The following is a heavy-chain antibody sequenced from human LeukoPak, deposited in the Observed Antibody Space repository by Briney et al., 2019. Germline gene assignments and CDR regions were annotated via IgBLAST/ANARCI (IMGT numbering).Heavy chain of an antibody. J-gene: IGHJ5*02. CDR1: GYTFTGYY. Sequence: ASVKVSCKASGYTFTGYYLYWVRQAPGQGLEWMGRIIPIFGTANYAQKFQGRVTITTDESTSTAYMELSSLRSEDTAGYYCGRVGIDYYDSSGYGVDPWGQRALVTVSS. D-gene: IGHD3-22*01. V-gene: IGHV1-69*05. CDR2: IIPIFGTA. CDR3: GRVGIDYYDSSGYGVDP.